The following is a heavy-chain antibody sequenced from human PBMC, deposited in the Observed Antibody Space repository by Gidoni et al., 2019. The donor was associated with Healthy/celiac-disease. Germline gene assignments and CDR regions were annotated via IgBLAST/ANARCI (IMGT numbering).Heavy chain of an antibody. CDR3: ARGGLAVAGKKERPKYFQH. CDR2: INHSVST. D-gene: IGHD6-19*01. V-gene: IGHV4-34*01. Sequence: QVQLQQWGAGLLKPSETLSLTCAVYGGSFSVYYWSWIRQPPGKGLEWIGEINHSVSTNYNPSLKSRVTISVDTSKNQFSLKLSSVTAADTAVYYCARGGLAVAGKKERPKYFQHWGQGTLVTVSS. CDR1: GGSFSVYY. J-gene: IGHJ1*01.